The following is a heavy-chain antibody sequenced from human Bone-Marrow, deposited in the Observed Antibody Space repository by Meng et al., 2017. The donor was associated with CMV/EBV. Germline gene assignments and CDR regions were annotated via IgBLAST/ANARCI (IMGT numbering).Heavy chain of an antibody. CDR3: AREAWEVLGFGMDV. Sequence: SETLSLTCSVSGVSVTSGSYFWTWIRQPPGKGLEWIGYVYFNGNTKYNPSLGSRLTMSIDSSGNQFSLKLTSVTTADTAVYYCAREAWEVLGFGMDVWGQGTTVTFSS. D-gene: IGHD1-26*01. V-gene: IGHV4-61*01. CDR2: VYFNGNT. J-gene: IGHJ6*01. CDR1: GVSVTSGSYF.